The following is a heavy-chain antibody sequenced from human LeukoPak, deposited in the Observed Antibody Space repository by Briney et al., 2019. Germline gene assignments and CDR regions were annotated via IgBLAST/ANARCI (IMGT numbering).Heavy chain of an antibody. CDR3: ARAQEGPYYDFWSGSPVDYGMDV. CDR1: GGTFSSYA. Sequence: GASVKVSCKASGGTFSSYAISWVRQAPGQGLEWMGGIIPIFGTANYAQKFQGRVTITADESTSTAYMELSSLRSDDTAVYYCARAQEGPYYDFWSGSPVDYGMDVWGQGTTVTVSS. V-gene: IGHV1-69*01. CDR2: IIPIFGTA. J-gene: IGHJ6*02. D-gene: IGHD3-3*01.